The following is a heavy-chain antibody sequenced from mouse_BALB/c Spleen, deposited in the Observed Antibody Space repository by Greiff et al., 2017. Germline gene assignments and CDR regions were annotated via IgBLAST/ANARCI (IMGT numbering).Heavy chain of an antibody. Sequence: EVKLVESGGGLVKPGGSLKLSCAASGFTFSDYYMSWVRQTPEKRLEWVATISDGGSYTYYPDSVKGRFTISRDNAKNNLYLQMSSLKSEDTAMYYCARDRGGNYGFAYWGQGTLVTVSA. CDR3: ARDRGGNYGFAY. D-gene: IGHD2-1*01. V-gene: IGHV5-4*02. CDR2: ISDGGSYT. CDR1: GFTFSDYY. J-gene: IGHJ3*01.